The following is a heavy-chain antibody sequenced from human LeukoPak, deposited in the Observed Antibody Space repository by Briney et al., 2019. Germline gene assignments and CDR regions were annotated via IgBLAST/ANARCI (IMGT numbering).Heavy chain of an antibody. CDR2: IRGGGGGT. D-gene: IGHD3-22*01. Sequence: GGSLRLSCAASGFTFSFYAMSWVRLAPGKGLEWVSAIRGGGGGTYYADSVKGRFTISRDNSKSTLYLQMNSLRAEDTAIYFCAKVLKNGYDYYGMDVWGQGTTVTVSS. CDR3: AKVLKNGYDYYGMDV. V-gene: IGHV3-23*01. J-gene: IGHJ6*02. CDR1: GFTFSFYA.